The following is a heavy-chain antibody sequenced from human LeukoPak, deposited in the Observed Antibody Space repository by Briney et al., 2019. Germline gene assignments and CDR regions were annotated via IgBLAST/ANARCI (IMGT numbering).Heavy chain of an antibody. J-gene: IGHJ4*02. CDR2: IDWDDDK. V-gene: IGHV2-70*11. D-gene: IGHD6-13*01. CDR3: ARIREHSSSWPTIDY. Sequence: SGPALVKPTQTLTLTCTFSGFSLSTSGMCVSWIRQPPGKALEWLARIDWDDDKYYSTSLKTRLTISKDTSKNQVVLTMTNMDPVDTATYYCARIREHSSSWPTIDYWGQGTLVTVSS. CDR1: GFSLSTSGMC.